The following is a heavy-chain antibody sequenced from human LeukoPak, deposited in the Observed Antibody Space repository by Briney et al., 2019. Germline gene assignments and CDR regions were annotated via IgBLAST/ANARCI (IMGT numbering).Heavy chain of an antibody. CDR1: GFTFSSYG. J-gene: IGHJ4*02. V-gene: IGHV3-30*18. CDR3: AKSSGLLPMY. D-gene: IGHD3-22*01. CDR2: ISYDGSNK. Sequence: GGSLRLSCAASGFTFSSYGMHWVRQAPGKGLEWVAVISYDGSNKYYADSVKGRFTISRGNSKNTLYLQMNSLRAEDTAVYYCAKSSGLLPMYWGQGTLVTVSS.